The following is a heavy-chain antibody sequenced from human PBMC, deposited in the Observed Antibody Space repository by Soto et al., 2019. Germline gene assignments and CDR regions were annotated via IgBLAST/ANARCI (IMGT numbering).Heavy chain of an antibody. Sequence: VASVKVSCKASGYTFTGYYMHWVRQAPGQGLEWMGWINPNSGCTNYAQKFQGWVTMTRDTSISTAYMELSRLRSDDTAVYYCARSDRRGYSYGRLGYWGQGTLVTVSS. CDR2: INPNSGCT. J-gene: IGHJ4*02. CDR3: ARSDRRGYSYGRLGY. V-gene: IGHV1-2*04. D-gene: IGHD5-18*01. CDR1: GYTFTGYY.